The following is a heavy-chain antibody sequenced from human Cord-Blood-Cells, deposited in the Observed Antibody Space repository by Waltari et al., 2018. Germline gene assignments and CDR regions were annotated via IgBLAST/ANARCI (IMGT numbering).Heavy chain of an antibody. V-gene: IGHV3-33*01. CDR2: IWYDGSNK. D-gene: IGHD3-10*01. J-gene: IGHJ6*02. Sequence: QVQLVESGGGVVQPGGSLRLSCAGSGFTFGSYGRPWVGQAPGRGLEWVAVIWYDGSNKYYADSVKGRFTISRDNSKNTLYLQMNSLRAEDTAVYYCASLRYGSGSYYYYGMDVWGQGTTVTVSS. CDR3: ASLRYGSGSYYYYGMDV. CDR1: GFTFGSYG.